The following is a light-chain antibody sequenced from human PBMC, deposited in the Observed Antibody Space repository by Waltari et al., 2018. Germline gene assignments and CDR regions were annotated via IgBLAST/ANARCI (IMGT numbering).Light chain of an antibody. CDR1: QSSSNY. CDR3: QQYNTYSS. CDR2: KAS. V-gene: IGKV1-5*03. J-gene: IGKJ2*03. Sequence: DIQMTQSPSTLSASVGDPITITCLASQSSSNYLAWYQQKPGKAPNLLNYKASSSGSGDPSRFSGSGSGTEFALTISSLQPDDFATYYCQQYNTYSSFGQGTKLEIK.